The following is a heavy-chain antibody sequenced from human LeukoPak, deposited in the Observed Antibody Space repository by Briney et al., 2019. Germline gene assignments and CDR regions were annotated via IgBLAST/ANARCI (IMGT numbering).Heavy chain of an antibody. CDR1: GFTFSSYS. D-gene: IGHD2-2*01. J-gene: IGHJ4*02. Sequence: GGSLRLSCAASGFTFSSYSTNWVRQAPGKGLEWVSYISSSSSTIYYADSVKGRFTISRDNAKNSLYLQMNSLRAEDTAVYYCARDVDNIVVVPAAMSHWGQGTLVTVSS. CDR3: ARDVDNIVVVPAAMSH. V-gene: IGHV3-48*04. CDR2: ISSSSSTI.